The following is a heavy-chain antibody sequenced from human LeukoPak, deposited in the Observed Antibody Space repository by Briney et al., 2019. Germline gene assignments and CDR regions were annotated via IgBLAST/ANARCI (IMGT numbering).Heavy chain of an antibody. D-gene: IGHD5-12*01. J-gene: IGHJ4*02. CDR3: ARDYSGYGAIDY. V-gene: IGHV3-49*04. CDR1: GFTFDDYP. Sequence: GRSLRLSCTASGFTFDDYPLSWVRQAPGKGLEWVGLIRSKAYGETTDYAASVKGRFTISRDDPKSIAYLQMNSLRDEDSAVYYCARDYSGYGAIDYWGQGALVTVSS. CDR2: IRSKAYGETT.